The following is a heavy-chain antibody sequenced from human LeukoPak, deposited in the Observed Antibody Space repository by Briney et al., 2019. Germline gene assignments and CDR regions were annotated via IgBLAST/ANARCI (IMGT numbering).Heavy chain of an antibody. V-gene: IGHV3-9*01. J-gene: IGHJ3*02. D-gene: IGHD6-19*01. CDR3: AKGSSGWSTDAFDI. CDR2: INWNTNSI. CDR1: GFTFDDYA. Sequence: GGSLRLSCAASGFTFDDYAMHWVRQAPGKGLEWVSGINWNTNSIKYADSVKGRFTISRENAKNSLYLQMNSLRAEDTAFYYCAKGSSGWSTDAFDIWGQGTMVTVSS.